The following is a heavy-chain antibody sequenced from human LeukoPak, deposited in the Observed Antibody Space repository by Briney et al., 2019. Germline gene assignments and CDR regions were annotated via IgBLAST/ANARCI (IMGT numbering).Heavy chain of an antibody. J-gene: IGHJ4*02. CDR2: INPNSGDT. V-gene: IGHV1-2*06. Sequence: ASVKVSCKASGYTFTGYHMHWVRQAPGQGLEWMGRINPNSGDTNYAQKFQGRVTMTRDTSISTAYMELSRLRSGDTAVYYCARDYCSSTSCLFDYWGQGTLVTVSS. D-gene: IGHD2-2*01. CDR1: GYTFTGYH. CDR3: ARDYCSSTSCLFDY.